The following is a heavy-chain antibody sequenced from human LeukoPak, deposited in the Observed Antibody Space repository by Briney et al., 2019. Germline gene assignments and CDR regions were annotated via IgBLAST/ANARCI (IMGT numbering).Heavy chain of an antibody. J-gene: IGHJ4*02. CDR1: GIPFSDYY. CDR2: ISSRGRTI. CDR3: ARYGSGSNFDY. Sequence: PGGPLRLSCAASGIPFSDYYMSWIRQAPGKGLEWVSYISSRGRTIYYADSVKGRFTISRDNAKNSLYLQMNSLRAEDTAMYYCARYGSGSNFDYWGQGTLVTVSS. D-gene: IGHD3-10*01. V-gene: IGHV3-11*01.